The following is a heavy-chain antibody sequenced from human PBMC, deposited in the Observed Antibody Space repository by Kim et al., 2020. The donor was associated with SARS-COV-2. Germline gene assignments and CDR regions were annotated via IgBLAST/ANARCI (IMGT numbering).Heavy chain of an antibody. CDR1: GFTFSSYS. J-gene: IGHJ4*02. Sequence: GGSLRLSCAASGFTFSSYSMNWVRQAPGKGLEWVSYISSSSSTIYYADSVKGRFTISRDNAKNSLYLQMNSLRDEDTAVYYCANEIGDCSSTSCYLAVNTRLRSASWGKGPLVT. D-gene: IGHD2-2*01. CDR2: ISSSSSTI. V-gene: IGHV3-48*02. CDR3: ANEIGDCSSTSCYLAVNTRLRSAS.